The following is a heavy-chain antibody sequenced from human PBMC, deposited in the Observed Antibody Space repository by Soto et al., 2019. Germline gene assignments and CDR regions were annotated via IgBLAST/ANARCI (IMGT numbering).Heavy chain of an antibody. CDR1: GYTFTTYA. CDR3: ARDGLHTSSSITFDY. Sequence: QVQLVQSGAEVKKPGASVRLSCKASGYTFTTYAISWVRQAPGQGLEWMGWLRTYDGNTDYAPNLRGRVTMTTDTSTNTAYMELRSLRSDDTAVYYCARDGLHTSSSITFDYWGQGALVTVSS. V-gene: IGHV1-18*01. CDR2: LRTYDGNT. J-gene: IGHJ4*02. D-gene: IGHD6-6*01.